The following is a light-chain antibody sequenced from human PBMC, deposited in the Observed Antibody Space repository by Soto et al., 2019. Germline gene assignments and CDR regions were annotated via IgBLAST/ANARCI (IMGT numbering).Light chain of an antibody. V-gene: IGKV3-15*01. Sequence: EIVMTQSPATLSVSPGERATLSCRASQIIGGNLVWCQQKPGQAPRLLIYAASTRAPGVPDRFSGSGSGTDFTLTISRLDAEDFGVYYCRQYGNSPITFGQGTRLEIK. CDR2: AAS. CDR3: RQYGNSPIT. CDR1: QIIGGN. J-gene: IGKJ5*01.